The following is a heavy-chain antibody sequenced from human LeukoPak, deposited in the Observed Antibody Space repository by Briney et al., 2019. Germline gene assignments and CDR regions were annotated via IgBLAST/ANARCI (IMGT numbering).Heavy chain of an antibody. D-gene: IGHD5-12*01. J-gene: IGHJ5*02. V-gene: IGHV1-69*13. Sequence: ASVKVSCKASGGTFSSYAISWVRQAPGQGLEWMGGIIPIFGTANYAQKFQGRVTITADESTSTAYMELSSLRSEDTAVYYCARGGYDYSYNWFDPWGQGTLVTVSS. CDR1: GGTFSSYA. CDR3: ARGGYDYSYNWFDP. CDR2: IIPIFGTA.